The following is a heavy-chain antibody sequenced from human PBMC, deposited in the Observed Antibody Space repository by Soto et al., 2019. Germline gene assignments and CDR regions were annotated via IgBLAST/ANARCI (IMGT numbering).Heavy chain of an antibody. CDR2: IYPSDSDT. V-gene: IGHV5-51*01. D-gene: IGHD3-3*01. CDR3: ARGGVSTRTFDY. CDR1: GYNFAGYW. J-gene: IGHJ4*02. Sequence: GESLKISCKGSGYNFAGYWIAWVRQMPGKGLELMGIIYPSDSDTRYRPSFQGQVTISADKAISSAYLQWSSLRASDTAMYYCARGGVSTRTFDYWGQGTPVTVSS.